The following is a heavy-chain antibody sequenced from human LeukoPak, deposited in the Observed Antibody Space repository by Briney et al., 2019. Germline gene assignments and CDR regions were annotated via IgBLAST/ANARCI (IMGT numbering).Heavy chain of an antibody. D-gene: IGHD3-9*01. CDR3: ARGNIDNDILTGYSA. J-gene: IGHJ5*02. CDR1: GVSISSGGYY. CDR2: IYYSGTT. V-gene: IGHV4-31*03. Sequence: SETLSLTCTVSGVSISSGGYYWNWIRQHPGKGLEWIGYIYYSGTTYYNPSLKSRVTISVDTSKNQLSLKLSSVTAADTAVYYCARGNIDNDILTGYSAWGQGTLVTVSS.